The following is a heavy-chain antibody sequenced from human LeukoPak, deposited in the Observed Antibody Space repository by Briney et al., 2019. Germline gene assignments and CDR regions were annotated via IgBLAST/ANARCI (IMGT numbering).Heavy chain of an antibody. D-gene: IGHD6-13*01. Sequence: GASVKVSCKASGYTFTTYGITWVRQAPGQGLEWMGWINPNSGGTNYAQKFQGRVTMTRDTSISTAYMELNRLTSDDTAVYYCARESPTREAAAWSFDYWGQGTLVTVSS. CDR2: INPNSGGT. V-gene: IGHV1-2*02. CDR3: ARESPTREAAAWSFDY. J-gene: IGHJ4*02. CDR1: GYTFTTYG.